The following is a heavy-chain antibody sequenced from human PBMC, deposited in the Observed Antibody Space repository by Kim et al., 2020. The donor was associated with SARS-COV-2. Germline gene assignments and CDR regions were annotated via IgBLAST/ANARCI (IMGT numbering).Heavy chain of an antibody. CDR2: IYYSWST. D-gene: IGHD3-3*01. CDR3: ARTLRFGWFDP. V-gene: IGHV4-31*03. J-gene: IGHJ5*02. CDR1: GGSISSGGYY. Sequence: SETLSLTCTVSGGSISSGGYYWSWIRQHPGKGLEWIGYIYYSWSTYYNPSLKSRVTISVDTSKNQFSLKLSSVTAADTAVYYCARTLRFGWFDPWGQGTLVTVSS.